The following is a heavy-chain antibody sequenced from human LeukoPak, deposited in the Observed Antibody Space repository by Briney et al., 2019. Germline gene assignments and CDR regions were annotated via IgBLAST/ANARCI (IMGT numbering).Heavy chain of an antibody. V-gene: IGHV4-59*12. Sequence: PSETLSLTCTVSGGSISSYYWSWIRQPPGKGLEWIGYIYYSGSTNYNPSLKSRVTISVDTSKNQFSLKLSSVTAADTAVYYCARDLRKYYFDYWGQGTLVTVSS. J-gene: IGHJ4*02. D-gene: IGHD4-17*01. CDR2: IYYSGST. CDR1: GGSISSYY. CDR3: ARDLRKYYFDY.